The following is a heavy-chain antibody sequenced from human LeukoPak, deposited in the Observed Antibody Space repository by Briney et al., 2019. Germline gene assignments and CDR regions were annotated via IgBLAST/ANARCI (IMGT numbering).Heavy chain of an antibody. CDR1: GGSISSYY. CDR2: IYSSGST. V-gene: IGHV4-59*08. J-gene: IGHJ6*02. CDR3: ARRAYYSYGMDV. Sequence: SETLSLTCTVSGGSISSYYWSWIRQPPGKGLEWIGYIYSSGSTTYNPSLTSRVTMSVDTSKNQFSLRLTSVTAADTAVYYCARRAYYSYGMDVWGQGTAVTVSS.